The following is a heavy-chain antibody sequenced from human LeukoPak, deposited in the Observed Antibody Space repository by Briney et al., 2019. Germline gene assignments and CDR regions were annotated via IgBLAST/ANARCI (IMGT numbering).Heavy chain of an antibody. CDR3: ARHSQYSSGYYYYGMDV. CDR1: GGSISSYY. D-gene: IGHD6-19*01. CDR2: IYYSGST. J-gene: IGHJ6*02. V-gene: IGHV4-59*08. Sequence: SETLSLTCTVSGGSISSYYWSWIRQPPGKGLEWIGYIYYSGSTNYNPSLKSRVTISVDTSKNQFSLKLSSVTAADTAVCYCARHSQYSSGYYYYGMDVWGQGTTVTVSS.